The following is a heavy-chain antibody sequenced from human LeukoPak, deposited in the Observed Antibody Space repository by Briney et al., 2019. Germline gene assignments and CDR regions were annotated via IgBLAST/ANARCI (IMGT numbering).Heavy chain of an antibody. Sequence: ASVKVSCKASGYTFTVCYMHWVRHPPGPGLEWVGWINSNSGGTNYEQKFQGRDTMTRDTSISTDYMELSRLRSDDTAVYYCARDVGYSSSWYSYWGKGTLVTVS. CDR3: ARDVGYSSSWYSY. D-gene: IGHD6-13*01. J-gene: IGHJ4*02. V-gene: IGHV1-2*02. CDR2: INSNSGGT. CDR1: GYTFTVCY.